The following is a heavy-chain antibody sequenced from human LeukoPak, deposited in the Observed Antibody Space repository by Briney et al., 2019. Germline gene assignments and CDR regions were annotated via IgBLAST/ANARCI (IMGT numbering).Heavy chain of an antibody. CDR2: IRSKANNYAT. J-gene: IGHJ4*02. Sequence: GGSLRLSCAASGFTFSVSAMHWVRQASGKGLEWVGRIRSKANNYATTYAASVKGRFTISRDDSKNTAYLQMDSLKTEDTAVYYCTRLLAEGCWGQGTLVTVSP. V-gene: IGHV3-73*01. CDR3: TRLLAEGC. CDR1: GFTFSVSA.